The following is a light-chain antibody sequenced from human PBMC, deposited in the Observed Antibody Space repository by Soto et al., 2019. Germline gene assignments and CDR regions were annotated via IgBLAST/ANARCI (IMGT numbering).Light chain of an antibody. J-gene: IGKJ4*01. CDR3: QQYSQWPLT. CDR1: QSVTSN. CDR2: GVS. V-gene: IGKV3-15*01. Sequence: EIVMTQSPATLSVSPGERATLSCRASQSVTSNLAWYQQKPGQAPRLLMYGVSTRATGIPARFGGSGSATEFTLTISSLQSEDFAVYYCQQYSQWPLTFGGGTKVVIK.